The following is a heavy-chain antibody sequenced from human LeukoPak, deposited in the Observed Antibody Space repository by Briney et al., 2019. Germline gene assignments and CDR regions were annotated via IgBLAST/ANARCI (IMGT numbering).Heavy chain of an antibody. D-gene: IGHD6-13*01. J-gene: IGHJ5*02. V-gene: IGHV1-8*01. CDR1: VYTFTSYD. CDR3: ARSIAAAGNP. CDR2: MNTNSGNT. Sequence: GASVKVSCKASVYTFTSYDINWVRQATGQRLEWMCWMNTNSGNTRYAQKIQGRVTMTRNTSISTAYMELSSLRSEDTAVYYCARSIAAAGNPWGQGNLVTVSS.